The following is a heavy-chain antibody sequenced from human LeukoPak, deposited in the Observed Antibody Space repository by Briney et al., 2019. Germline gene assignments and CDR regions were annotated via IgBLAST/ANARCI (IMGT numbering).Heavy chain of an antibody. V-gene: IGHV3-48*03. CDR2: ISSSGDTI. D-gene: IGHD3-16*02. CDR3: ARSPSSFDP. J-gene: IGHJ5*02. CDR1: AFTFGDYT. Sequence: HPGGSLRLSCTASAFTFGDYTMSWVRLAPGKGLEWVSSISSSGDTIDYADSVKGRFTISRDNAKNSLYLQMNSLRAEDTAVYYCARSPSSFDPWGQGALVTVSS.